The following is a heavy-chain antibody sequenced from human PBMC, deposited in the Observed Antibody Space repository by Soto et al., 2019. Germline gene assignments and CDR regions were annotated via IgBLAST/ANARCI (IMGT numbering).Heavy chain of an antibody. CDR1: GDSISSDGYY. D-gene: IGHD3-22*01. Sequence: SETLSLTCTVSGDSISSDGYYWSWIRQHPGKGLEWIGYIYYSGSTFYNPSLKRRVTISRDTSQNQFSLKLSSVTAADTAVYYCARSRYYDSSGVDYWGQGALVTVSS. J-gene: IGHJ4*02. V-gene: IGHV4-31*03. CDR3: ARSRYYDSSGVDY. CDR2: IYYSGST.